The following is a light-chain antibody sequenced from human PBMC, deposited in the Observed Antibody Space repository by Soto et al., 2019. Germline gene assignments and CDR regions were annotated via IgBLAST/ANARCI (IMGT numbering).Light chain of an antibody. CDR1: QSVLYSSNNKNY. Sequence: DIVMTQSPDSLAVSLGERATINCKSSQSVLYSSNNKNYLAWYQQKPGQPPKLLIYWASTLETGLPDPFSGSGSGTDFTLTISSLQAEDVAVYYCQQYYSTPWTFGQGTKVEIK. V-gene: IGKV4-1*01. CDR2: WAS. CDR3: QQYYSTPWT. J-gene: IGKJ1*01.